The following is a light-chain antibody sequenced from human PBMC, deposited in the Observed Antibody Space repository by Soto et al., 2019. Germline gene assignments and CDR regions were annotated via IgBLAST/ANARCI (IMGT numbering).Light chain of an antibody. CDR3: QQYNNWPRT. Sequence: EIVMTQSPATLSLSPGERASLPCRASHSISTNLAWYQQKPGQAPRLLIYGASTRATGTPARFSGSGSETEFTLTISSLQSEDFAVYYCQQYNNWPRTFGQGTKVEIK. V-gene: IGKV3-15*01. CDR2: GAS. J-gene: IGKJ1*01. CDR1: HSISTN.